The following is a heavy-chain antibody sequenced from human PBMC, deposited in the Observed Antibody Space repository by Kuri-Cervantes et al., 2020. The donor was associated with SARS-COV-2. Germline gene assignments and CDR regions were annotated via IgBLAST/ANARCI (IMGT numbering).Heavy chain of an antibody. Sequence: GESLKISCEASGFPFTGYSIHWVRQAPGKGLEWVAAVSYDGSGKYYTDSVKGRFAISRDNSRDTVYLQMNSLRAEDTAVYYCARSIVVVPAPFDYWGQGTLVTVSS. CDR2: VSYDGSGK. D-gene: IGHD2-2*01. V-gene: IGHV3-30*09. J-gene: IGHJ4*02. CDR1: GFPFTGYS. CDR3: ARSIVVVPAPFDY.